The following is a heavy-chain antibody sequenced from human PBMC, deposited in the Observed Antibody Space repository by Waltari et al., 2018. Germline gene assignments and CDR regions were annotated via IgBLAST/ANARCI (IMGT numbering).Heavy chain of an antibody. CDR2: IHWNGDSA. CDR1: GVHFNNYG. Sequence: EVQVVESGGGVVRPGGSLRLSCTPSGVHFNNYGLSWVRQGPGNGLVWVCGIHWNGDSASYADSVKGRFTISRDNAENSLHLQMNSLTAEDTALYFCARDYYYDSSGYYGLDPWGQGTLVTVS. D-gene: IGHD3-22*01. J-gene: IGHJ5*02. CDR3: ARDYYYDSSGYYGLDP. V-gene: IGHV3-20*04.